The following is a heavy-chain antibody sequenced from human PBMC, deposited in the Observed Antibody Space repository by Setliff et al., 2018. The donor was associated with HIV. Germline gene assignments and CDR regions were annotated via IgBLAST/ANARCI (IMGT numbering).Heavy chain of an antibody. Sequence: SETLSLTCTVSGGSISSGSYYWSWIRQPAGKGLEWIGRIYTTGITNYIPSLKSRVTISLDTSKNQFSLKLTSVTAADTAVYYCARHWSGGLGYWGQGTLVTVSS. D-gene: IGHD2-15*01. J-gene: IGHJ4*02. CDR2: IYTTGIT. CDR3: ARHWSGGLGY. V-gene: IGHV4-61*02. CDR1: GGSISSGSYY.